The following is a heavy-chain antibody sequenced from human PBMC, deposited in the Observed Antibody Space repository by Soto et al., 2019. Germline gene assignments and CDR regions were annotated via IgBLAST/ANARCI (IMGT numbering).Heavy chain of an antibody. D-gene: IGHD6-19*01. V-gene: IGHV3-30*18. Sequence: VQLVESGGGVVQPGRSLRLSCAAAGFTFSDYAMHWVRQAPGKGLEWVAVVSHDGRNTHYADSVKGRFTISRDSSKNSVSLEMTSLRAEDTAVYYCAKGGRQWLVTSDFNYWGQGALVTVSS. CDR1: GFTFSDYA. CDR3: AKGGRQWLVTSDFNY. J-gene: IGHJ4*02. CDR2: VSHDGRNT.